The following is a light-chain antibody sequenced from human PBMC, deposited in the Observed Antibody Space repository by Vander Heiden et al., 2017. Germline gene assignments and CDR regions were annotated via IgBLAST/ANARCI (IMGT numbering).Light chain of an antibody. J-gene: IGKJ1*01. Sequence: DIVMTQSPDPLAVSLGESATINCKSSQCVLYRSNNKNYLAWYQQKPGQPPKLLIYWASTRESGVPDRFSGSGSGTDFTLTISSLQAEDVAVYYCKQYYSTPQTFGQGTKVEIK. CDR1: QCVLYRSNNKNY. CDR3: KQYYSTPQT. CDR2: WAS. V-gene: IGKV4-1*01.